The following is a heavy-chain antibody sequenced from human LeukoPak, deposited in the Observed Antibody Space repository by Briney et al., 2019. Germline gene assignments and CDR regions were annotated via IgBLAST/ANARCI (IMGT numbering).Heavy chain of an antibody. Sequence: GGSLRLSCAASGFTFSSYWMSWVRQAPGKGPEWVANINQDGSEKYYVDPVKGRFTISRDNAKNSLYLQMNSLRAEDTAVYYCARGGRYSSSWPVYRQYYYYMDVWGKGTTVTVSS. CDR1: GFTFSSYW. J-gene: IGHJ6*03. D-gene: IGHD6-13*01. CDR3: ARGGRYSSSWPVYRQYYYYMDV. CDR2: INQDGSEK. V-gene: IGHV3-7*01.